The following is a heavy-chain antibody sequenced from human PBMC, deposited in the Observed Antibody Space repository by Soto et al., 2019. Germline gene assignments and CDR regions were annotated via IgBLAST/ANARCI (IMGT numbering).Heavy chain of an antibody. D-gene: IGHD3-10*01. CDR3: ARGMGAGWVATLSH. CDR1: GFNVDNAY. CDR2: LYTADSK. V-gene: IGHV3-53*01. Sequence: EVQLVESGGGLIQPGGSLRLSCIASGFNVDNAYMSWVRQAPGKGLEWVSVLYTADSKNYADSVKGRFIISTVSCKNTVYLQMVSLRAGDTAVYYCARGMGAGWVATLSHWGQGTLVIVSS. J-gene: IGHJ4*02.